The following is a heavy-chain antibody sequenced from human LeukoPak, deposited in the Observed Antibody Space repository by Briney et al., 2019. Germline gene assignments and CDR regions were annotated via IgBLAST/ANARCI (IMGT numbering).Heavy chain of an antibody. V-gene: IGHV1-24*01. CDR3: AGDVLVSGGSYYHGF. J-gene: IGHJ4*02. CDR2: VDPKDGET. Sequence: ASVKVSCKVSGYALTELSIHWVRQAPGKGFEWMGGVDPKDGETIYAQNFQDRVTVTDDISTDTSYMELRGLTSEDTALYYCAGDVLVSGGSYYHGFWGQGTLVTVSS. D-gene: IGHD3-10*01. CDR1: GYALTELS.